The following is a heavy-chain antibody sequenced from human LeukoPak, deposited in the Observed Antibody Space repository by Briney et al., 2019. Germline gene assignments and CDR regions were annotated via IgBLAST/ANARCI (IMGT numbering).Heavy chain of an antibody. CDR2: INSSGSTI. CDR3: ARAGCSSTSCPYYYYYYYMDV. V-gene: IGHV3-48*03. D-gene: IGHD2-2*01. CDR1: GFTFSSYE. J-gene: IGHJ6*03. Sequence: GGSLRLSCAASGFTFSSYEMNWVRQAPGKGLEWVSYINSSGSTIYYADSVKGRFTISRDNAKNSLYLQMNSLRAEDTAVYYCARAGCSSTSCPYYYYYYYMDVWGKGTTVTVSS.